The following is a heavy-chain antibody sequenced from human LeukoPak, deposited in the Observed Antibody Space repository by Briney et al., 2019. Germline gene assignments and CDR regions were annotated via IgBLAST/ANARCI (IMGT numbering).Heavy chain of an antibody. J-gene: IGHJ4*02. Sequence: GGSLRLSCVGSGFTFSDYWMSWVRQAPGKGLEGGANIKQDGSEKDYVDARRGRLTISRDNAKNSLDLQMNSMRAEDTAVYYCARWLELMRNFDWWGQGTLVTVSS. CDR3: ARWLELMRNFDW. V-gene: IGHV3-7*01. CDR2: IKQDGSEK. D-gene: IGHD5-24*01. CDR1: GFTFSDYW.